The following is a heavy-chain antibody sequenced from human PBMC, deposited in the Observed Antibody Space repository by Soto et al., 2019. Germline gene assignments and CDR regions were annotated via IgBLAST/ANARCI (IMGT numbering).Heavy chain of an antibody. V-gene: IGHV1-69*06. CDR1: GGTFSSYA. Sequence: ASVKVSCKASGGTFSSYAISWVRQAPGQGLEWMGGIIPIFGTANYAQKFQGRVTITADKSTSTAYMELSSLRSEDTAVYYCARERTYYDFWSGPRAFDYWGQGTLVTVSS. D-gene: IGHD3-3*01. J-gene: IGHJ4*02. CDR3: ARERTYYDFWSGPRAFDY. CDR2: IIPIFGTA.